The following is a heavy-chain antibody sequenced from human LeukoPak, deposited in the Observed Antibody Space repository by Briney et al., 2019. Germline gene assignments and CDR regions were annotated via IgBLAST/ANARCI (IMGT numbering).Heavy chain of an antibody. D-gene: IGHD1-14*01. J-gene: IGHJ6*02. Sequence: GGSLRLSCVASGFTFSTYAMTWVRQAPGKGLEWVSTVSANAYSTYYADSVKGRFTISRDNSKNTLYLQMNSLRAEDTAVYYCARDTGGGLFGPYYYYGMDVWGQGTTVTVSS. CDR2: VSANAYST. V-gene: IGHV3-23*01. CDR3: ARDTGGGLFGPYYYYGMDV. CDR1: GFTFSTYA.